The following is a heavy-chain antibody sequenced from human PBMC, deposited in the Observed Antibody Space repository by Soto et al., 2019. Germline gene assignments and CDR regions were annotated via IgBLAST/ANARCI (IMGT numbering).Heavy chain of an antibody. Sequence: EVQLVESGGDLVQPGGSLRLSCVASGFTFSPYWMSWVRQAPGRGLQWVATINNDGSEKYYADSVKGRFTISRDNARDSLYPDLTRLRAEDTAISYCARGSNQDYWGQGTLVAVSS. CDR2: INNDGSEK. D-gene: IGHD2-8*01. J-gene: IGHJ4*02. CDR3: ARGSNQDY. CDR1: GFTFSPYW. V-gene: IGHV3-7*03.